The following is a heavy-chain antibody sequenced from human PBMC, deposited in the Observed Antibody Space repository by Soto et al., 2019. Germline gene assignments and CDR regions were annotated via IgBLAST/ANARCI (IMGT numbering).Heavy chain of an antibody. D-gene: IGHD2-21*02. J-gene: IGHJ4*02. Sequence: GGSLRLSCAASGFIFSSFPMHWVRQAPGKGLEWVAVVSKDGSDKHYADSVKGRFTISRDNSENTLHLQMNSLRTEDTGVYYCARSYCGDNCALDYWGQGTPVTVSS. CDR1: GFIFSSFP. CDR3: ARSYCGDNCALDY. V-gene: IGHV3-30-3*01. CDR2: VSKDGSDK.